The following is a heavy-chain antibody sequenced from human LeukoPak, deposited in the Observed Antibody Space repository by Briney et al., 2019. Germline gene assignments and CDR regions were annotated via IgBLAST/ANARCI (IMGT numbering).Heavy chain of an antibody. D-gene: IGHD4-17*01. V-gene: IGHV3-30*02. Sequence: PGGSLRLSCAASGFTFSSYGMHWVRQAPGKGLEWVAVILSDGSKEFYTDSVKGRFTISRDNSKNTLYLQMNSLRAEDTAVYYCAKGEHYEPNVWFDPWGQGTLVTVSS. J-gene: IGHJ5*02. CDR2: ILSDGSKE. CDR3: AKGEHYEPNVWFDP. CDR1: GFTFSSYG.